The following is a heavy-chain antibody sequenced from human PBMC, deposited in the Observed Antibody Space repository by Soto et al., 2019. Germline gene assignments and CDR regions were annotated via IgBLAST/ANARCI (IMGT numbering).Heavy chain of an antibody. CDR1: GDSINNGGYY. D-gene: IGHD2-2*01. J-gene: IGHJ5*02. CDR3: ARHLYLAVYCISTSCYEYNWFDP. Sequence: PSETLSLTCNVSGDSINNGGYYWSWIRQHPGKGLEWIGYIYYSGSTYYNPSLQSRLTISIDMSKNQFSLKLTSLTAADTAVYYCARHLYLAVYCISTSCYEYNWFDPWGQGTLVTVSS. CDR2: IYYSGST. V-gene: IGHV4-31*03.